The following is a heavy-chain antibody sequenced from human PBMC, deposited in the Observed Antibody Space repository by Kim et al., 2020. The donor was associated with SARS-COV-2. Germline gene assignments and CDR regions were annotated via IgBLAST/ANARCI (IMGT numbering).Heavy chain of an antibody. CDR3: ARGRGSKQWLSTVRFYT. D-gene: IGHD6-19*01. V-gene: IGHV1-8*01. CDR1: GYTFTSYD. Sequence: ASVKVSCKASGYTFTSYDINWVRLATGQGLEWMGWMNPNSGNTGYAQKFQGRVTMTRNTSISTAYMELSSLRSEDTAVYYCARGRGSKQWLSTVRFYTWGQGTLVTVSS. J-gene: IGHJ5*02. CDR2: MNPNSGNT.